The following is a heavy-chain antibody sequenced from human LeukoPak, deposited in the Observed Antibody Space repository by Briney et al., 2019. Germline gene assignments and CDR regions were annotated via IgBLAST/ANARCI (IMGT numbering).Heavy chain of an antibody. CDR1: GGTFISYA. CDR2: IIPIFGTA. D-gene: IGHD2-15*01. Sequence: SVKVSCKASGGTFISYAISWVRQAPGQGLEWMGGIIPIFGTANYAQKFQGRVTITADKSTSTAYMELSSRRSEDTAVYYCARTPYCSGGSCYSGYFDYWGQGTLVTVSS. CDR3: ARTPYCSGGSCYSGYFDY. J-gene: IGHJ4*02. V-gene: IGHV1-69*06.